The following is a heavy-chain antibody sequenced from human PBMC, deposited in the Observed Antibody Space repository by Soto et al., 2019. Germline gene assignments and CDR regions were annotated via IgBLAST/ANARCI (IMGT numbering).Heavy chain of an antibody. D-gene: IGHD3-9*01. J-gene: IGHJ6*03. CDR1: GFAFNTFS. CDR2: INEDSTYI. CDR3: LSGLGRYFRSGYMDL. Sequence: EVQLVESGGGLVKPGGSLRLSCTASGFAFNTFSMNWVRQAPGKGLEWVSSINEDSTYIYYADSLRGRITISRDNAKDSLFLQMNGLRPDDTAVYDCLSGLGRYFRSGYMDLWGDGATVTVSS. V-gene: IGHV3-21*02.